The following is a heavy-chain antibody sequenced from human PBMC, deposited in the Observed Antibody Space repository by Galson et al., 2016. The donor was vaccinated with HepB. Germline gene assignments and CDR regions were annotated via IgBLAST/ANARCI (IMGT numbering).Heavy chain of an antibody. Sequence: SLRLSCAASGFTFYNYGMTWVRQAPGKGLEVVASISRGGDSRDHADSVKGRFTISRDNAMNTLSLQMNSLRAEDAAVYYCVQGSTAPAVWGKGTTVTVSS. D-gene: IGHD2-2*01. CDR1: GFTFYNYG. CDR3: VQGSTAPAV. V-gene: IGHV3-23*01. CDR2: ISRGGDSR. J-gene: IGHJ6*04.